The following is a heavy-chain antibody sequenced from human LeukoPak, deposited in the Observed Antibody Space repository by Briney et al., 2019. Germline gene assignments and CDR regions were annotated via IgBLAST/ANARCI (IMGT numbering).Heavy chain of an antibody. D-gene: IGHD2-15*01. CDR1: GFNFSSCG. J-gene: IGHJ4*02. Sequence: GGPRRPSCAPSGFNFSSCGMPWARKPPGKGLEWVALIWYDGSKKYYVDSVKGRFTISRDNSKSTLYLQMNSLRAEDTALYYCAKDPEAWWLFDSWGRGSLVTVSS. CDR3: AKDPEAWWLFDS. V-gene: IGHV3-33*03. CDR2: IWYDGSKK.